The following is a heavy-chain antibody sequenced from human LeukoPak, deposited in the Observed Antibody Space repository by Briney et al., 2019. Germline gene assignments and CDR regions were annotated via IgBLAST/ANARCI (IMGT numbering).Heavy chain of an antibody. V-gene: IGHV3-23*01. CDR2: ISGSGGST. CDR1: GFTFSSYA. D-gene: IGHD3-10*01. Sequence: GGSLRLSCAASGFTFSSYAMNWVRQAPGKGLEWVSTISGSGGSTYYADSVKGRFTISRDNSKNTLYLQMNSLRAEDTAVYYCAKDYYGPGNYYDYWGQGTLVTVSS. CDR3: AKDYYGPGNYYDY. J-gene: IGHJ4*02.